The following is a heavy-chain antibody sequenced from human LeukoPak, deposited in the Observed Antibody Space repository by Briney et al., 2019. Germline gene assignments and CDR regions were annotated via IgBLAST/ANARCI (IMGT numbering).Heavy chain of an antibody. CDR3: ARGNRPPDY. Sequence: GGSLRLSCAASGFTFNDYYMSWIRQAPGKGLEWVSYISGSSKYINYADSVKGRFTISRDNAKNSLYLQMNSLRAEDTAVYYCARGNRPPDYWGQGTLVTVSS. V-gene: IGHV3-11*06. CDR2: ISGSSKYI. CDR1: GFTFNDYY. J-gene: IGHJ4*02.